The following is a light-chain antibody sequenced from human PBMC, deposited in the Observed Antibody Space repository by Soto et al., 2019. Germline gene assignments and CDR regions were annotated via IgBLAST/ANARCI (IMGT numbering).Light chain of an antibody. Sequence: QSVLTQPPSVSAAPGQKVTISCSGSSSNIGKNYVSWYQQLPGTAPKLLIYDNNKRPSGIPDRFSGSKSGTSATLGITGLQTGDEADYYCGTWDSSLSAGVFGGGTNLTVL. V-gene: IGLV1-51*01. CDR1: SSNIGKNY. CDR2: DNN. J-gene: IGLJ2*01. CDR3: GTWDSSLSAGV.